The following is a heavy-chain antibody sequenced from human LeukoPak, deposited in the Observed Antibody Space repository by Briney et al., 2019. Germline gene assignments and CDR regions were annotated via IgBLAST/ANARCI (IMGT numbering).Heavy chain of an antibody. J-gene: IGHJ5*02. CDR2: IYYSGST. D-gene: IGHD3-10*01. V-gene: IGHV4-59*08. CDR3: ARHPAARGSGSYYTKAAWFDP. CDR1: GGSISSYY. Sequence: PSETLSLTCTVSGGSISSYYWSWIRQPPGKGLEWIGDIYYSGSTNYRPSHKSRVTISVDTSKNLFSLKLSSVTAADTAVYYCARHPAARGSGSYYTKAAWFDPWGQGTLVTVSS.